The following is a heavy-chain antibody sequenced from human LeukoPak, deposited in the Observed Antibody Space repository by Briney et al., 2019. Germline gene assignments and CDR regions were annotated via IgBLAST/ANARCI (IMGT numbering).Heavy chain of an antibody. CDR2: IYYSGST. CDR1: GGSISSYY. J-gene: IGHJ4*02. CDR3: ARYSSSWYFDY. D-gene: IGHD6-13*01. Sequence: SETLSLTCTVSGGSISSYYWSWLRQPPGKGLEWIGYIYYSGSTNYNPSLKSRVTISVDTSKNQFSLKLSSVTAADTAVYYCARYSSSWYFDYWGQGTLVTVSS. V-gene: IGHV4-59*01.